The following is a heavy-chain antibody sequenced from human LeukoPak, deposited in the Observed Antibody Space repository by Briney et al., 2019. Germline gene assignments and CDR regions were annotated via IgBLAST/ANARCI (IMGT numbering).Heavy chain of an antibody. CDR2: ISSSSSTI. CDR1: GFTFSSYS. D-gene: IGHD3-22*01. V-gene: IGHV3-48*04. CDR3: ARDGAYYYDSSGYYFPSRFDY. Sequence: PGGSLRLSCAASGFTFSSYSMNWVRQAPGKGLEWVSYISSSSSTIYYADSVKGRFTISRDNAKNSLYLQMNSLRAEDTAVYHCARDGAYYYDSSGYYFPSRFDYWGQGTLVTVSS. J-gene: IGHJ4*02.